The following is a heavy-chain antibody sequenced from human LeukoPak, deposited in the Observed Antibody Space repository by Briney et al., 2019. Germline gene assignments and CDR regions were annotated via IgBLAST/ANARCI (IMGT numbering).Heavy chain of an antibody. Sequence: GASVKVSCKASGYTFTSYGISWVRQAPGQGLEWMGWISAYNGNTNYAQKFQGRVTMTRDTSISTAYMELSRLRSDDTAVYYCARALVPYYDILTGYYKHPIDAFDIWGQGTMVTVSS. D-gene: IGHD3-9*01. V-gene: IGHV1-18*01. CDR1: GYTFTSYG. CDR2: ISAYNGNT. J-gene: IGHJ3*02. CDR3: ARALVPYYDILTGYYKHPIDAFDI.